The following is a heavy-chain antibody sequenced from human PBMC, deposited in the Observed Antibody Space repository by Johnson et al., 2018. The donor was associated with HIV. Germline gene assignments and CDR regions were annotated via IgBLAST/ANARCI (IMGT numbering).Heavy chain of an antibody. CDR3: ARSGTYMSSWSGGNDVFDI. CDR1: GFTVSSNY. CDR2: IYSGGST. Sequence: VQVVESGGGVVQPGRSLRLSCAASGFTVSSNYMSWVRQAPGKGLEWVSVIYSGGSTSYAESVKDRFTISRDNSKNTVNLQMNSLRADDTAVYYCARSGTYMSSWSGGNDVFDIWGQGTMVTVSS. D-gene: IGHD6-13*01. J-gene: IGHJ3*02. V-gene: IGHV3-66*01.